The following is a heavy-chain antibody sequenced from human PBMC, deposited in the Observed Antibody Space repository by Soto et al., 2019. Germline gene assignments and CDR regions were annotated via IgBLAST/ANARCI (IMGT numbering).Heavy chain of an antibody. Sequence: GASVKVSCKASNYTFITYGITWVRQAPGQGLEWVGWITPYNGNTNYGQNFQGRVTMTADTSTSTAYMELRSLTTDDTAVYYCARDTSFYFDYWGQGARVTVSS. CDR2: ITPYNGNT. D-gene: IGHD2-2*01. CDR1: NYTFITYG. J-gene: IGHJ4*02. CDR3: ARDTSFYFDY. V-gene: IGHV1-18*01.